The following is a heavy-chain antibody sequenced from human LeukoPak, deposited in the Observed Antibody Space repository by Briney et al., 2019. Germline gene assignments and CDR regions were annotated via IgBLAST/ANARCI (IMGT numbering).Heavy chain of an antibody. CDR3: GRAEHDWGSDY. J-gene: IGHJ4*02. Sequence: SQTLSLTCAISGDSVSGNRATWDWLRQSPSRGLEWLGRIYYRSKWYSDYAVSVKGRITINPDTSKNQFSLLLNSVTPEDTAVYFCGRAEHDWGSDYWGQGTLVTVSS. V-gene: IGHV6-1*01. CDR2: IYYRSKWYS. CDR1: GDSVSGNRAT. D-gene: IGHD3-9*01.